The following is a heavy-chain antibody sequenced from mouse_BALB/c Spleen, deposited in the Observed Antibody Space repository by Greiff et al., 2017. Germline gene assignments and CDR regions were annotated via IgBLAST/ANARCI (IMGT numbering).Heavy chain of an antibody. D-gene: IGHD4-1*01. CDR2: IRIKSNNYAT. Sequence: EVKLVESGGGLVQPKGSLKLSCAASGFTFNTYAMHWVCQAPGKGLEWVARIRIKSNNYATYYADSVKDRFTISRDDSQSMLYLQMNNLKTEDTAMYYCVRGWDHYYAMDYWGQGTSVTVSS. CDR1: GFTFNTYA. J-gene: IGHJ4*01. CDR3: VRGWDHYYAMDY. V-gene: IGHV10-3*03.